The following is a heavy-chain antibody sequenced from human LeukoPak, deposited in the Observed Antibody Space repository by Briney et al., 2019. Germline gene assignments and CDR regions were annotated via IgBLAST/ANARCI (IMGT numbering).Heavy chain of an antibody. J-gene: IGHJ4*02. CDR2: INPSGGST. CDR1: GYTFTSYY. CDR3: ARDLTTYYYDSSGYYFDY. D-gene: IGHD3-22*01. V-gene: IGHV1-46*01. Sequence: GASVKVSCKASGYTFTSYYMHWVRQAPGQGLEWMGIINPSGGSTSYAQKFQGRVTMTRGTSTSTVYMELSSLRSEDTAVYYCARDLTTYYYDSSGYYFDYWGQGTLVTVSS.